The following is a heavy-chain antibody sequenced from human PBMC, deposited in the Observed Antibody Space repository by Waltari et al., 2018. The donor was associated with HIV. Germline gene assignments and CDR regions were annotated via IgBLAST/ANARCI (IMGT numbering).Heavy chain of an antibody. D-gene: IGHD3-16*02. V-gene: IGHV3-53*01. CDR3: ARMQRFYGSEQSRYFYFGMDV. Sequence: EVQLVESGGNLTRPGGSLRLSCVGSGFIVSYNYMSWVRQAPGKGPEWVSVLYSNGNTLYGGSVKGRFTIVRDNSKNTLYLQMNTLRVDDTAVYYCARMQRFYGSEQSRYFYFGMDVWGQGTTVTVSS. J-gene: IGHJ6*02. CDR2: LYSNGNT. CDR1: GFIVSYNY.